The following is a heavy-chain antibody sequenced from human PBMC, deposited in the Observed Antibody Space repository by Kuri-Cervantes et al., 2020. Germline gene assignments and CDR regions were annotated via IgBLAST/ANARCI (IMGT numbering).Heavy chain of an antibody. D-gene: IGHD2-8*02. CDR3: AREGPYWARYYYYGMDV. CDR1: GFTVSSNY. Sequence: GESLKISCAASGFTVSSNYMSWVRQAPGKGLEWVSVIYSGGGTYYADSVKGRFTISRDNSKNTLYLQMNSLRAEDTAVYYCAREGPYWARYYYYGMDVWGQGTTVTVSS. CDR2: IYSGGGT. J-gene: IGHJ6*02. V-gene: IGHV3-53*01.